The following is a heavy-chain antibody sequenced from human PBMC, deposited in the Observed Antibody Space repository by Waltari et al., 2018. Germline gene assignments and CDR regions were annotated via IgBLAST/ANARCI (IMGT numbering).Heavy chain of an antibody. J-gene: IGHJ2*01. D-gene: IGHD3-9*01. V-gene: IGHV1-69*04. CDR3: ARDLYYDILTGYPDWYFDL. CDR1: GGTFSSYA. CDR2: IIPIFGKS. Sequence: QVQLVQSGAEVKKPGSSVKVSCKASGGTFSSYAISRVRPAPGQGLEWMGMIIPIFGKSNYAQKVQGRVTITANKSTSTAYMELSSLRSEDTAVYYCARDLYYDILTGYPDWYFDLWGRGTLVTVSS.